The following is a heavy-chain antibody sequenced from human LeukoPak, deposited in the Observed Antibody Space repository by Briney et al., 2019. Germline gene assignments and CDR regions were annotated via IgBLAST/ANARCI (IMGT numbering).Heavy chain of an antibody. CDR1: GYTFTSYA. CDR2: INPNSGGT. Sequence: ASVKVSCKASGYTFTSYAMNWVRQAPGQGLEWMGWINPNSGGTNYAQKFQGWVTMTRDTSISTAYMELSRLRSDDTAVYYCARAVTPGEPTRYLVGATEGFDYWGQGTLVTVSS. CDR3: ARAVTPGEPTRYLVGATEGFDY. V-gene: IGHV1-2*04. D-gene: IGHD1-26*01. J-gene: IGHJ4*02.